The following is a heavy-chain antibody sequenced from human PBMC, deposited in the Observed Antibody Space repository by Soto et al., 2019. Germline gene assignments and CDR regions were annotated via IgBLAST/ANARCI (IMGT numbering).Heavy chain of an antibody. J-gene: IGHJ4*02. CDR1: GFTVSSNY. Sequence: EVQLVETGGGLIQPGGSLRLSCAASGFTVSSNYMSWVRQAPGKGLEWVSVIYSGGSTYYADSVKGRFTIARDNSKNTLYLQMNGLRAEDTAVYYCARSYYDILTGYIDYWGQGTQVPVSS. V-gene: IGHV3-53*02. CDR3: ARSYYDILTGYIDY. D-gene: IGHD3-9*01. CDR2: IYSGGST.